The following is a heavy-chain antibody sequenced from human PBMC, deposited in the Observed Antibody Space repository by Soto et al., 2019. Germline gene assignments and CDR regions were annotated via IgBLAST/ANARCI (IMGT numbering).Heavy chain of an antibody. CDR2: IYYSGST. Sequence: SETLSLTCTVSGGSISSGGYYWSWIRQHPGKGLEWIGYIYYSGSTYYNPSLKSRVTISVDTSKNQFSLKLSSVTAADTAVYYCARARSIVVVPADWFDPWGQGTLVT. V-gene: IGHV4-31*03. D-gene: IGHD2-2*01. CDR1: GGSISSGGYY. CDR3: ARARSIVVVPADWFDP. J-gene: IGHJ5*02.